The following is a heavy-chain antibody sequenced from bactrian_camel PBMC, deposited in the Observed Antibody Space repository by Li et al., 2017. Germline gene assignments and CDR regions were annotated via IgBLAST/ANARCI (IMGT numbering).Heavy chain of an antibody. Sequence: DVQLVESGGGSVQAGGSLRLSCVASGYAHCMGWFRQASGKEREGVSAISTTGQSAYYADSVKGRFTISKDNAKNTVYLQMNSLKPEDTAMYYCAADLIECSGPMDYWGKETQVTVS. CDR1: GYAHC. V-gene: IGHV3S40*01. J-gene: IGHJ7*01. D-gene: IGHD3*01. CDR2: ISTTGQSA.